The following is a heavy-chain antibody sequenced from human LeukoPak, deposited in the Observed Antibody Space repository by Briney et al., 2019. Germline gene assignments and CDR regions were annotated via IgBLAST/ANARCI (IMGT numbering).Heavy chain of an antibody. Sequence: GESLKISCKGSGYSFTSYWIGWVRHMPGKGLEWMGIIYPGASDTRYSPSFQGQVTISADKSISTAYLQWSSVRASDTAMYYCARSGYSYGYYFDYWGQGTLVTVSS. D-gene: IGHD5-18*01. CDR3: ARSGYSYGYYFDY. CDR1: GYSFTSYW. J-gene: IGHJ4*02. CDR2: IYPGASDT. V-gene: IGHV5-51*01.